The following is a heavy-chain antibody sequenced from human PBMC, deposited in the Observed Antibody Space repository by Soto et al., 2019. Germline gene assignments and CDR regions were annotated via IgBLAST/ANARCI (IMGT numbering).Heavy chain of an antibody. CDR1: DGSFSIYY. CDR2: IYSTGST. D-gene: IGHD2-15*01. J-gene: IGHJ5*02. V-gene: IGHV4-59*08. Sequence: SETLSLTCAVSDGSFSIYYWSWIRQPPGKGLEYIGYIYSTGSTNYNPSLESRVTISIDTSNNRFSLRLSSVTAADTAVYYCARGFCSGGSCFWLDPWGQGTLVTVSS. CDR3: ARGFCSGGSCFWLDP.